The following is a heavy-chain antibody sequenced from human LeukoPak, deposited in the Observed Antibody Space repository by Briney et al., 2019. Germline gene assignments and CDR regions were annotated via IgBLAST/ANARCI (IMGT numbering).Heavy chain of an antibody. CDR3: AREQQLVPSNFDY. CDR2: IIPIFGTA. CDR1: GYTFKSYY. J-gene: IGHJ4*02. Sequence: SVKVSCKASGYTFKSYYIHWVRQAPGQGLEWMGRIIPIFGTANYAQKFQGRVTITTDESTSTAYMELSSLRSEDTAVYYCAREQQLVPSNFDYWGQGTLVTVSS. D-gene: IGHD6-13*01. V-gene: IGHV1-69*05.